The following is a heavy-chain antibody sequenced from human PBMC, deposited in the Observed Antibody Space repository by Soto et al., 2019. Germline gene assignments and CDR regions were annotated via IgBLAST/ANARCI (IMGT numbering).Heavy chain of an antibody. Sequence: GGSLRLSCAASGFTVSSNYMSWVRQAPGKGLEWVSVIYSGGSTYYADSVKGRFTISRDNSKNTLYLQMNSLRAEDTAVYYCARDGIRDGYNLDYWGQGTLVTVSS. D-gene: IGHD5-12*01. CDR1: GFTVSSNY. V-gene: IGHV3-53*01. J-gene: IGHJ4*02. CDR2: IYSGGST. CDR3: ARDGIRDGYNLDY.